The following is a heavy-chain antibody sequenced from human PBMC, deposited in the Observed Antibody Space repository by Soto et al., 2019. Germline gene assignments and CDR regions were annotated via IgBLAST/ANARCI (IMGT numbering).Heavy chain of an antibody. V-gene: IGHV1-2*04. CDR3: ARDIAAGTHYYYGMDV. CDR2: INPNSGGT. J-gene: IGHJ6*02. Sequence: ASVKVSCKASGYTLTGYYMHWVRQAPGQGLEWMGWINPNSGGTNYAQKFQGWVTMTRDTSISTAYMELSRLRSDDTAVYYCARDIAAGTHYYYGMDVWGQGTTVTVSS. D-gene: IGHD6-13*01. CDR1: GYTLTGYY.